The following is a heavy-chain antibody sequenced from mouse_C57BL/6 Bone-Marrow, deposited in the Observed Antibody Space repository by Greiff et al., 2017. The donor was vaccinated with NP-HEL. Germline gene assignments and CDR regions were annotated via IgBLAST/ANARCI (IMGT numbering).Heavy chain of an antibody. V-gene: IGHV5-12*01. CDR2: ISNGGGST. D-gene: IGHD1-1*01. Sequence: EVQVVESGGGLVQPGGSLKLSCAASGFTFSDYYMYWVRQTPEKRLEWVAYISNGGGSTYYPDTVKGRFTISRDNAKNNLYLQMSHLKSEDTAMYYCARELLPYFDVWGTGTTVTVSS. CDR1: GFTFSDYY. CDR3: ARELLPYFDV. J-gene: IGHJ1*03.